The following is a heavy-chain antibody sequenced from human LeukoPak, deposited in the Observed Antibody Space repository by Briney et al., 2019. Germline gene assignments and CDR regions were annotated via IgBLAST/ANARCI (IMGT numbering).Heavy chain of an antibody. Sequence: PGGSLRLSCAASGFTFDDYAMHWVRQAPGKGLEWVAVIWYDGSNKYYADSVKGRFTISRDNSKNTLYLQMNSLRAEDTAVYYCAKSGTSSWYAEDYYYMDVWGKGTTVTVSS. V-gene: IGHV3-33*06. CDR1: GFTFDDYA. D-gene: IGHD6-13*01. CDR2: IWYDGSNK. J-gene: IGHJ6*03. CDR3: AKSGTSSWYAEDYYYMDV.